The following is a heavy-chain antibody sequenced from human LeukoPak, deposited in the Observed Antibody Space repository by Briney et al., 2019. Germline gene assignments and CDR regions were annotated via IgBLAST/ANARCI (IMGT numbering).Heavy chain of an antibody. CDR1: GYTFTSYG. D-gene: IGHD6-6*01. Sequence: ASVKVSCKASGYTFTSYGVSWVRQAPGEGLEWMGWISVYDDNTNYAQKFQDRVTMTRDTSTSTAYMELTSLTSDDTAVYYCARVGPRLARPDYMDVWGKGTTVTVSS. CDR2: ISVYDDNT. V-gene: IGHV1-18*01. J-gene: IGHJ6*03. CDR3: ARVGPRLARPDYMDV.